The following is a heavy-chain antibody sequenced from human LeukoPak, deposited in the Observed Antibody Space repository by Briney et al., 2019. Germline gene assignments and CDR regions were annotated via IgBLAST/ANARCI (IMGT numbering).Heavy chain of an antibody. Sequence: GGSLRLSCAASGFTFSSYAMSWLRLAPGRGLEWVSTIGGSGGSTYYADSVKGRFTISRDNSKNTLYMQIHRLRAADTAVYSNAKAIRTSCYGCNMDVWGQGTMVTVSS. CDR2: IGGSGGST. D-gene: IGHD2-2*01. V-gene: IGHV3-23*01. CDR1: GFTFSSYA. CDR3: AKAIRTSCYGCNMDV. J-gene: IGHJ6*02.